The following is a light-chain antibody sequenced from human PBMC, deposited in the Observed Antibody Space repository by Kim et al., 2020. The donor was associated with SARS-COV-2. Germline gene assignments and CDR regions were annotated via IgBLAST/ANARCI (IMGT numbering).Light chain of an antibody. Sequence: GQKVTISRSGSSSNIGNNYVSWYQQLPGTAPKLLIYDNNKRPSGIPDRFSGSKSGTSATLGITGLQTGDEADYFCGTWDSSLSAGLFGGGTQLTVL. CDR1: SSNIGNNY. CDR3: GTWDSSLSAGL. CDR2: DNN. V-gene: IGLV1-51*01. J-gene: IGLJ2*01.